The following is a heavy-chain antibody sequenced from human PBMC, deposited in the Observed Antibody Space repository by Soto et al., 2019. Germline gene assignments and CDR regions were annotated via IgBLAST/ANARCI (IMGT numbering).Heavy chain of an antibody. V-gene: IGHV1-18*01. Sequence: ASVKVSCKTSGYTFSNCGITWVRQAPGQPLEWLGWISLYSDGTNYAQKFQGRVSMTTDTSTTTAYMELRSLRSDDTAVYYCARVVPGAEAWFGLWGQGTLVTVSS. J-gene: IGHJ5*02. CDR2: ISLYSDGT. CDR3: ARVVPGAEAWFGL. CDR1: GYTFSNCG. D-gene: IGHD2-2*01.